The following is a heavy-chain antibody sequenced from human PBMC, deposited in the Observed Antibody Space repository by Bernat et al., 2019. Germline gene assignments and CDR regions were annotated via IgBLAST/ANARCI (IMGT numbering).Heavy chain of an antibody. CDR2: ISGSGGST. CDR1: GFTFSSYA. CDR3: AKDPGKYWSGYYLDY. V-gene: IGHV3-23*01. D-gene: IGHD3-3*01. J-gene: IGHJ4*02. Sequence: EVQLLESGGGLVQPGGSLRLSCAASGFTFSSYAMSWVRQAPGTGLEWVSGISGSGGSTYYADSVKGRFTISRDNSKNTLYLQMSSLRAEDTAVYYCAKDPGKYWSGYYLDYWGQGTLVTVSS.